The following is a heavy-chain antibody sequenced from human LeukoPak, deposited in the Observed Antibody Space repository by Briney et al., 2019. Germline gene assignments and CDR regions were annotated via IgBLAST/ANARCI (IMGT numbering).Heavy chain of an antibody. CDR1: GYTFTAYY. CDR2: VNPNPGGT. J-gene: IGHJ4*02. D-gene: IGHD1-1*01. V-gene: IGHV1-2*02. CDR3: AREGAPQLSSYFDH. Sequence: GASVKLSCKASGYTFTAYYIHWVRQAPGQGLAWMGWVNPNPGGTNFAQRFQGRVTMTRDTSINTAYMELSSLRSDDTAMYYCAREGAPQLSSYFDHWGQGTLVTVSS.